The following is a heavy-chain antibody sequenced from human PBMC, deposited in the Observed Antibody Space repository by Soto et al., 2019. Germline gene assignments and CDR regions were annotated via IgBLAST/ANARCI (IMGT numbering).Heavy chain of an antibody. CDR3: ARGYSGSYADY. CDR2: ISSSSNYI. J-gene: IGHJ4*02. Sequence: EVQLVESGGGLVQPGGSLRLSCAASGFTFSTSTMNWVRQAPGKGLEWVSCISSSSNYINYADSVKGRFTISRDNAKNSLYLQMNSLRAEDTAVYYCARGYSGSYADYWGQGILVTVSS. V-gene: IGHV3-21*01. D-gene: IGHD1-26*01. CDR1: GFTFSTST.